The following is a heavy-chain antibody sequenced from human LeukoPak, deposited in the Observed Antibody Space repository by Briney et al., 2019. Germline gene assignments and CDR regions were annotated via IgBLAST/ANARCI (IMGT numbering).Heavy chain of an antibody. D-gene: IGHD3-22*01. J-gene: IGHJ4*02. Sequence: GGSLRLSCAASEFTFSSSAMSWVRQAPGKGLEWVSAVTASGGSTYYADSVKGRFTISRDNPKNTLYLQMNSLRAEDTAVYFCAKRGVVIRVILVGFHKEAYYFDSWGQGALVTVSS. CDR2: VTASGGST. CDR1: EFTFSSSA. CDR3: AKRGVVIRVILVGFHKEAYYFDS. V-gene: IGHV3-23*01.